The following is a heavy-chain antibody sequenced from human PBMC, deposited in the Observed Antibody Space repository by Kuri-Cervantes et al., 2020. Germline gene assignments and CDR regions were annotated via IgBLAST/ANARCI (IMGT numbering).Heavy chain of an antibody. CDR1: GFTFSSYS. Sequence: GESLKISCAASGFTFSSYSMNWVRQAPGKGLEWVSSISSSSNNIIYADSVKGRFTISRDNAKNSLYLQMNSLRAEDTAVYYCARGPFGSGTYYRHYYYYYMDVWGKGTTVTVSS. CDR3: ARGPFGSGTYYRHYYYYYMDV. CDR2: ISSSSNNI. V-gene: IGHV3-21*03. D-gene: IGHD3-10*01. J-gene: IGHJ6*03.